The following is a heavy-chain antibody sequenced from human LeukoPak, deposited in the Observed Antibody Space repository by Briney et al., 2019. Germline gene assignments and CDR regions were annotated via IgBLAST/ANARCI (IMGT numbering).Heavy chain of an antibody. CDR2: IYYSGST. D-gene: IGHD3-10*01. V-gene: IGHV4-39*01. CDR1: GVSISSSSYY. Sequence: PSETLSLTCTVSGVSISSSSYYWGWIRQPPGKGLEWIGSIYYSGSTYYNPSLKSRVTISVDTSKNQFSLKLSSVTAADTAVYYCARLGSGSYYNPPAWGQGTLVTVSS. CDR3: ARLGSGSYYNPPA. J-gene: IGHJ5*02.